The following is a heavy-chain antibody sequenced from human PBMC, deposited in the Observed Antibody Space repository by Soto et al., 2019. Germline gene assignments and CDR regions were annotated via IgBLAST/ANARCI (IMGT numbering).Heavy chain of an antibody. CDR2: IYSGGST. Sequence: GGSLRLSCAASGFTVSSNYMSWVRQAPGKGLEWVSVIYSGGSTYYADSVKGRFTISRHNSKNTLYLQMNSLRAEDTAVYYCARAEYNWNYFAFDIWGQGTMVTVSS. CDR3: ARAEYNWNYFAFDI. CDR1: GFTVSSNY. J-gene: IGHJ3*02. D-gene: IGHD1-7*01. V-gene: IGHV3-53*04.